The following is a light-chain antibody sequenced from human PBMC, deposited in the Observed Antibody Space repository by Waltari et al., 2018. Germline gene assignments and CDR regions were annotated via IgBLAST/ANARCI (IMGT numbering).Light chain of an antibody. CDR3: QQAASFPLT. CDR2: AES. V-gene: IGKV1D-12*01. CDR1: QGIRSW. J-gene: IGKJ4*01. Sequence: DIQMTQSPSSVSASVGDRVTITCRASQGIRSWLAWFQQKPGKAPNLLIYAESSLQSGVPSRFSVSGSGTDFTLTISSLQPEDFATYYCQQAASFPLTFGGGTKVEIK.